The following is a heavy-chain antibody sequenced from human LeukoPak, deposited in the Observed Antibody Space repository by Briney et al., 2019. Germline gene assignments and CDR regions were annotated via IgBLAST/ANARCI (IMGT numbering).Heavy chain of an antibody. V-gene: IGHV3-48*01. D-gene: IGHD5-18*01. J-gene: IGHJ4*02. Sequence: GGSLRLSCAASGFTFSTYSMNWVRQAPGKGLEWVSYISSGSDIIYYADSVKGRFTISRDNAKNSLYLQMNSLRAEDTAVYYCARDVGTAQTRNWGQGTLVTVSS. CDR2: ISSGSDII. CDR1: GFTFSTYS. CDR3: ARDVGTAQTRN.